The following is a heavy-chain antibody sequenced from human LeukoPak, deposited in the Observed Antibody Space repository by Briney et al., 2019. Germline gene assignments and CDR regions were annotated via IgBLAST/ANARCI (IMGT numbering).Heavy chain of an antibody. Sequence: GCLRLSCAASGFTFSSYAMSWVRQAPGKGLEWVSAISGSGGSTYYADSVKGRFTISRDNSKNTLYLQMNSLRAEDTAVYYCAKVVYYYDSSGYYYGYYFDYWGQGTLVTVSS. CDR3: AKVVYYYDSSGYYYGYYFDY. CDR1: GFTFSSYA. D-gene: IGHD3-22*01. CDR2: ISGSGGST. J-gene: IGHJ4*02. V-gene: IGHV3-23*01.